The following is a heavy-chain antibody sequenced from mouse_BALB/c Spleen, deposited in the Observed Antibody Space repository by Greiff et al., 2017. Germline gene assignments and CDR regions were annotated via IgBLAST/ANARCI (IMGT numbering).Heavy chain of an antibody. J-gene: IGHJ4*01. V-gene: IGHV2-9*02. CDR1: GFSLTSYG. CDR3: ARDPRRLPFYAMDY. CDR2: IWAGGST. D-gene: IGHD2-2*01. Sequence: VHLVESGPGLVAPSQSLSITCTVSGFSLTSYGVHWVRQPPGKGLEWLGVIWAGGSTNYNSALMSRLSISKDNSKSQVFLKMNSLQTDDTAMYYCARDPRRLPFYAMDYWGQGTSVTVSS.